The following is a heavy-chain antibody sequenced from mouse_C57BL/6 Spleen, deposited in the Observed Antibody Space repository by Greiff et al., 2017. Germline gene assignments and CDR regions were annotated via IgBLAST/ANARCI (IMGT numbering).Heavy chain of an antibody. D-gene: IGHD4-1*01. Sequence: EVKLLESGPGLVKPSQSLSLTCSVTGYSITSGYYWNWIRQFPGNKLEWMGYISYDGSNNYNPSLKNRISITRDTSKNQFFLKLNSLTTEDTATYYCARGVGRRGDYWGQGTTLTVSS. V-gene: IGHV3-6*01. CDR3: ARGVGRRGDY. CDR1: GYSITSGYY. J-gene: IGHJ2*01. CDR2: ISYDGSN.